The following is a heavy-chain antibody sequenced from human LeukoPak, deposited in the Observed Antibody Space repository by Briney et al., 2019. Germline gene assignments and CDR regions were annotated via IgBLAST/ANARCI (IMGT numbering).Heavy chain of an antibody. V-gene: IGHV4-38-2*02. CDR3: ARDKYYGSGNYGKYNWFDP. CDR1: GYSISNDYY. D-gene: IGHD3-10*01. CDR2: IYHSGST. J-gene: IGHJ5*02. Sequence: SETLSLTCTVSGYSISNDYYWGWIRQSPGKGLEWIGSIYHSGSTYYNPSLKSRVTISVDTSKNQFSLKLSSVTAADTAVYYCARDKYYGSGNYGKYNWFDPWGQGALVTVSS.